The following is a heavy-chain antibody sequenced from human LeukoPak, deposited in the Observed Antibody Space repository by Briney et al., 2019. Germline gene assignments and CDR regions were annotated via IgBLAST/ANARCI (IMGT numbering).Heavy chain of an antibody. CDR2: INSDGSST. D-gene: IGHD6-19*01. CDR3: ARDIAVAVADEIH. Sequence: GGSLRLSCAASGFTFSSYWMHWVRQAPGKGLVWVSRINSDGSSTIYADSVKGRFTISRDNAKNTLYLQMNSLRAEDTAVYYCARDIAVAVADEIHWGQGTLVTVSS. V-gene: IGHV3-74*01. J-gene: IGHJ4*02. CDR1: GFTFSSYW.